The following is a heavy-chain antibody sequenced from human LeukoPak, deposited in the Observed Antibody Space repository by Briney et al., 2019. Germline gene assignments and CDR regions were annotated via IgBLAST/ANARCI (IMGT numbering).Heavy chain of an antibody. V-gene: IGHV3-30*18. CDR1: GFTFSSYG. CDR3: AKGVGSTGSYFDY. CDR2: ISYDGSTI. Sequence: GRSLRLSCAASGFTFSSYGIHWVRQAPGKGLEWVAVISYDGSTIYYADSVKGRFTISRDNSKDTLYLQMNSLRADDTAVYYCAKGVGSTGSYFDYWGQGTLVTVSS. D-gene: IGHD1-26*01. J-gene: IGHJ4*02.